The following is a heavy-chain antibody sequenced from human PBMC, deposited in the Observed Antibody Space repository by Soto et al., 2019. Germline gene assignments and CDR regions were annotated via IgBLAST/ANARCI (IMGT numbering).Heavy chain of an antibody. D-gene: IGHD6-13*01. CDR3: ARPRSSSRNYYGMDV. Sequence: GESLKISCKGSGYSFTTYWISWVRQMPGKGLEWMGRIDPSDSYTNYSPSFQGHVTISVDKSISTAYLQWSSLKASDTAMYYCARPRSSSRNYYGMDVWGQGTTVTVSS. V-gene: IGHV5-10-1*01. CDR1: GYSFTTYW. J-gene: IGHJ6*02. CDR2: IDPSDSYT.